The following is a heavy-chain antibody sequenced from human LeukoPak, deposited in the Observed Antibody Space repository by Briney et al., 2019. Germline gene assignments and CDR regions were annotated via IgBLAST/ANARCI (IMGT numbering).Heavy chain of an antibody. J-gene: IGHJ5*02. CDR2: ISGDGSST. CDR1: GFSFSNSW. V-gene: IGHV3-74*01. D-gene: IGHD2-2*02. Sequence: PGGSLRLSCAASGFSFSNSWMHWVRQAPGKGPVCVSRISGDGSSTSYADSVKGRFTVSRDNAKNTLYLQMNSLRAEDTAVYYCAKGLSINWFDPWGQGTLVTVSS. CDR3: AKGLSINWFDP.